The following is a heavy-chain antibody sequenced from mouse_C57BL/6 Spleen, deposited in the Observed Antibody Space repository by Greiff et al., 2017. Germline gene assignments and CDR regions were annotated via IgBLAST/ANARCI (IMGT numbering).Heavy chain of an antibody. CDR3: ARALLTSWYFDV. CDR1: GFTFSDYG. Sequence: VKLVESGGGLVKPGGSLKLSCAASGFTFSDYGMHWVRQAPEKGLELVAYISSGSSTIYYADTVKGRFTISRDNAKNTLFLQMTSLRSEDTAMYYCARALLTSWYFDVWGTGTTVTVSS. J-gene: IGHJ1*03. D-gene: IGHD1-3*01. CDR2: ISSGSSTI. V-gene: IGHV5-17*01.